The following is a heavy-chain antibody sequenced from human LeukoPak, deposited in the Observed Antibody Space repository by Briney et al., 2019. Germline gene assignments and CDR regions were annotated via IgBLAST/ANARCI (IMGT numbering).Heavy chain of an antibody. CDR2: ISGSGDST. CDR1: GFTFSSYA. V-gene: IGHV3-23*01. CDR3: ARTTGCSSTSCYVNF. J-gene: IGHJ4*02. Sequence: GGSLRLSCAASGFTFSSYAMSWVRQAPGEGLEWVSGISGSGDSTYYADSVKGRFTISRDNSKNTLYLQMTSLRADDTAVHYCARTTGCSSTSCYVNFWGQGTLVTVSS. D-gene: IGHD2-2*01.